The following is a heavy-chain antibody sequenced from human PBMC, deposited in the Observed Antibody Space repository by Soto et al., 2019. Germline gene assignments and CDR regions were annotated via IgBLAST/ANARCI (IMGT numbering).Heavy chain of an antibody. D-gene: IGHD3-16*02. Sequence: EVQLLESGGGLVQPGGSLRLSCAASGFAFSSYAISWVRQAPGKGLEGVSSISGSTSGTYYADAVKGRFTISRDNSNNTLYLQMTSLIAEDTAVYYCAKDRGFIEHFDYWGQGALVTVSS. CDR2: ISGSTSGT. V-gene: IGHV3-23*01. CDR1: GFAFSSYA. CDR3: AKDRGFIEHFDY. J-gene: IGHJ4*02.